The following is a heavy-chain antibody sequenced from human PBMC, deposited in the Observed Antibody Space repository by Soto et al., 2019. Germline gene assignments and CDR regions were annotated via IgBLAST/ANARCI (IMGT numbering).Heavy chain of an antibody. J-gene: IGHJ5*02. CDR3: ARELIAAAGKGRWFDP. D-gene: IGHD6-13*01. V-gene: IGHV3-21*05. CDR1: GFTFSSYS. CDR2: ISSSSSYI. Sequence: GGSLRLSCAASGFTFSSYSMNWVRQAPGKGLEWVSYISSSSSYIYYADSVKGRFTISRDNAKNSLYLQMNSLRAEDTAVYYCARELIAAAGKGRWFDPWGQGTLVTVSS.